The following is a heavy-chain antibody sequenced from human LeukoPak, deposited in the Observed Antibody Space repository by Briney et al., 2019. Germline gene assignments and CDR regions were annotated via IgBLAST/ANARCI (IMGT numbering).Heavy chain of an antibody. J-gene: IGHJ4*02. V-gene: IGHV3-23*01. CDR1: GFTVSSYA. D-gene: IGHD4-17*01. CDR2: IGYSAGDT. Sequence: GGSLRLSCAASGFTVSSYAMTWVRQAPGKGLEWVSAIGYSAGDTYYADSVKGRFTISRDNSMNTLYLQMSSPRADDTALYYCAKDDDGHHHGVDHWGQGTLVTVSS. CDR3: AKDDDGHHHGVDH.